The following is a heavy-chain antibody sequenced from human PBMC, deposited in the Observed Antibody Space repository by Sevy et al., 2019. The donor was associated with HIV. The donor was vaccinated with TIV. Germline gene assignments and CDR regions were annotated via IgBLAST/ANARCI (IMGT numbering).Heavy chain of an antibody. V-gene: IGHV3-30-3*01. CDR3: VRTAGLTGSYEY. Sequence: GGSLRLSCAASGFTFTNFPMHWVRQAPGRGLEWVAIISFNGNHEFYADSVKGRFTISRDNSKSTLYLQMNSLRREDTAVDYCVRTAGLTGSYEYWGQGPQVTVSS. D-gene: IGHD3-9*01. CDR2: ISFNGNHE. CDR1: GFTFTNFP. J-gene: IGHJ4*02.